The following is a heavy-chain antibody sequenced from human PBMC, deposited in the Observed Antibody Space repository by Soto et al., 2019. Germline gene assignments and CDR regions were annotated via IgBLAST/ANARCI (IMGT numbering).Heavy chain of an antibody. CDR2: IIPMFRTT. Sequence: QVQLVQSGTEVRKPGSSVNVSCQASGDTFDTYTFSWVRQAPGQGLQWMGEIIPMFRTTKYAPRFQGRLTLTADDSTRIVYMQLNSLTFEDTAAYYCAGGDGGADAFDLWGQGTMIAVSS. D-gene: IGHD3-16*01. CDR1: GDTFDTYT. V-gene: IGHV1-69*12. CDR3: AGGDGGADAFDL. J-gene: IGHJ3*01.